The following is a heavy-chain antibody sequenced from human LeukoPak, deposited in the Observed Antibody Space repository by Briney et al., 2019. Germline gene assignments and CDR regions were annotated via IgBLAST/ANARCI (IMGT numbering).Heavy chain of an antibody. J-gene: IGHJ4*02. Sequence: SETLSLTCTVSGGSISSYFWSWIRQPPGKGLEWIGYIYSSGSTDYNPSLKSRVTISVDTSKIQFSLKLSSVTAADTAVYYCARSGLSGEGQSDYWGQGTLVTVSS. CDR2: IYSSGST. CDR1: GGSISSYF. V-gene: IGHV4-4*09. CDR3: ARSGLSGEGQSDY. D-gene: IGHD3-16*01.